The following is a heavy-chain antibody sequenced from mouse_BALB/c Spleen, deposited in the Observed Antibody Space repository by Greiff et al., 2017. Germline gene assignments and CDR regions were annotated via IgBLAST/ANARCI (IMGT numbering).Heavy chain of an antibody. D-gene: IGHD2-1*01. Sequence: VQLQQSGAELAKPGASVKMSCKASGYTFTSYWMHWVKQRPGQGLEWIGYINPSTGYTEYNQKFKDKATLTAVKSSSTAYMQLSSLTSEDSAVYYCARKGYYGNYKENFDYWGQGTTLTVSS. CDR2: INPSTGYT. CDR3: ARKGYYGNYKENFDY. CDR1: GYTFTSYW. J-gene: IGHJ2*01. V-gene: IGHV1-7*01.